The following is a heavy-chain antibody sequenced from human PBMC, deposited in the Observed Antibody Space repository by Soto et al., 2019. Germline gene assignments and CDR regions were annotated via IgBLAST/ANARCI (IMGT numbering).Heavy chain of an antibody. CDR1: GYTFTSYA. CDR3: ARAWVVVTAPDY. J-gene: IGHJ4*02. D-gene: IGHD2-21*02. CDR2: INAGNGNT. Sequence: QVQLVQSGAEEKKPGASVKVSCKASGYTFTSYAMHWVRQAPGQRLEWMGWINAGNGNTEYSQKFQGRVTITRDTSESTAYMELSSLRSEDTAVYYCARAWVVVTAPDYWGQGTLVTVSS. V-gene: IGHV1-3*05.